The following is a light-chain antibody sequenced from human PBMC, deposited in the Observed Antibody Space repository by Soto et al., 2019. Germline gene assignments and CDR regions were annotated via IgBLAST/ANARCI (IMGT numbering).Light chain of an antibody. CDR2: AAS. Sequence: IQMTQSPSSLSASVRDRVTITCRASQDIGNDLGWYQQKPGKAPNLLIYAASSLRSGVPSRFSGSGSGTHFSLTINSLQAEDSATYFCLQDYTYPWTFGQGTKVEIK. CDR3: LQDYTYPWT. J-gene: IGKJ1*01. V-gene: IGKV1-6*02. CDR1: QDIGND.